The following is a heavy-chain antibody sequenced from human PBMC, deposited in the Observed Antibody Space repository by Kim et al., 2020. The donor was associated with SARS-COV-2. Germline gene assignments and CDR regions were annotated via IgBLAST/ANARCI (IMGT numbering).Heavy chain of an antibody. J-gene: IGHJ4*02. CDR3: ARLIWFGEFYYFDY. CDR2: INPNSGGT. V-gene: IGHV1-2*06. Sequence: ASVKVSCKASGYTFTGYYMHWVRQAPGQGLEWMGRINPNSGGTNYAQKFQGRVTMTRDTSISTAYMELSRLRSDDTAVYYCARLIWFGEFYYFDYWGQGTLVTVSS. CDR1: GYTFTGYY. D-gene: IGHD3-10*01.